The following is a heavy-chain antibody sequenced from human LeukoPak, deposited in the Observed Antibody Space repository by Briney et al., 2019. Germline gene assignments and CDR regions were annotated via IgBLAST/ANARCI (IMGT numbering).Heavy chain of an antibody. J-gene: IGHJ3*02. D-gene: IGHD6-13*01. V-gene: IGHV3-30*18. CDR3: AKDQYSSSWYGLGAFDI. CDR2: ISYDGSNK. Sequence: GGSLRLSCAASGFTFSSYGMHWVRQAPGKGLEWVAVISYDGSNKYYADSVKGRFTISRDNSKNTLYLQMNSLRAEDTAVYYCAKDQYSSSWYGLGAFDIWGQGTMVTVSS. CDR1: GFTFSSYG.